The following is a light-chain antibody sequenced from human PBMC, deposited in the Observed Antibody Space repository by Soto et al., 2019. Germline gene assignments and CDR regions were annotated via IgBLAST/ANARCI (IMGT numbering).Light chain of an antibody. J-gene: IGLJ1*01. Sequence: QSVLTQPPSASGTPGQRVTISCSGISSNIGSNYVYWYQQLPGTAPKLLIYGNYQRPSGVPDRFSGSKSGTSATLAISGLRSEDEADYFCAAWDDSLSGSFVFATGTRSPS. CDR2: GNY. CDR3: AAWDDSLSGSFV. CDR1: SSNIGSNY. V-gene: IGLV1-47*02.